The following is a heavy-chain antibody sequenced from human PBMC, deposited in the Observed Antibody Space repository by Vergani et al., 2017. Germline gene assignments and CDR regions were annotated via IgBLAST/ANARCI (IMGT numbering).Heavy chain of an antibody. V-gene: IGHV4-59*01. D-gene: IGHD1-26*01. J-gene: IGHJ6*02. CDR2: IYYSGST. Sequence: QVQLQESGPGLVTPSETLSLTCTVSGGSISSYYWSWIRQPPGKGLESIGYIYYSGSTNYNPSLKSRVTISVDTSKNQFSLKLSSVTAADTAVYYCARDRGIVGATTGGMDVWGQGTTVTVSS. CDR1: GGSISSYY. CDR3: ARDRGIVGATTGGMDV.